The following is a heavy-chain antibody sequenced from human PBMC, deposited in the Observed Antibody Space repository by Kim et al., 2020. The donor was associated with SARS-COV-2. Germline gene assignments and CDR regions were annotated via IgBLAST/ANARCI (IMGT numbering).Heavy chain of an antibody. CDR1: GFTFSSYA. V-gene: IGHV3-64*01. CDR2: ISSNGGST. Sequence: GGSLRLSCAASGFTFSSYAMHWVRQAPGKGLEYVSAISSNGGSTYYANSVKGRFTISRDNSKNTLYLQMGSLRAEDMAVYYCARAGSVVITPLGYWGQGTLVTVSS. CDR3: ARAGSVVITPLGY. J-gene: IGHJ4*02. D-gene: IGHD3-22*01.